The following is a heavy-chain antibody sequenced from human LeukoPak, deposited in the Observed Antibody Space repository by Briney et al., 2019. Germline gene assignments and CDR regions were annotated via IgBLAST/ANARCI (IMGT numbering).Heavy chain of an antibody. CDR1: GFTSSSYA. CDR2: ISGRSADI. Sequence: GRSLRLSCAASGFTSSSYAMNWVRQAPGQGLESVSCISGRSADIYYADSVKGRFTVSRDNAKNSVFLQMNNLRVEDTAIYYCARRGYHDSSGYDYWGQGTPVTVSS. V-gene: IGHV3-21*06. D-gene: IGHD3-22*01. J-gene: IGHJ4*02. CDR3: ARRGYHDSSGYDY.